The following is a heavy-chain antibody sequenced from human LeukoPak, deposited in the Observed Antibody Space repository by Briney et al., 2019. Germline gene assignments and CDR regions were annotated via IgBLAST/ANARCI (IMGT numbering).Heavy chain of an antibody. CDR1: GFTFSSYE. J-gene: IGHJ4*02. Sequence: GGSLRLSCAASGFTFSSYEMNWVRQAPGKGRGGVSYISSSGSTIYYADSVKGRFTISRDNAKNSLYLQMNSLRAEDTAVYYCARDGDSGSYYLFDYWGQGTLATVSS. CDR3: ARDGDSGSYYLFDY. V-gene: IGHV3-48*03. D-gene: IGHD1-26*01. CDR2: ISSSGSTI.